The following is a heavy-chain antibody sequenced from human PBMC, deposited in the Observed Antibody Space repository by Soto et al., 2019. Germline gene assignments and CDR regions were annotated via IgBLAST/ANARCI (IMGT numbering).Heavy chain of an antibody. Sequence: GGSLRLSCVASGFTFSDHYMDWVRQAPGKGLEWVGRSRNKAYSYTTEYAASVKGRFTISRDDSKNSLFLQMNSLKTEDTAVYYCARSKARYFFDYWGQGTLVTVSS. CDR2: SRNKAYSYTT. D-gene: IGHD4-4*01. J-gene: IGHJ4*02. V-gene: IGHV3-72*01. CDR1: GFTFSDHY. CDR3: ARSKARYFFDY.